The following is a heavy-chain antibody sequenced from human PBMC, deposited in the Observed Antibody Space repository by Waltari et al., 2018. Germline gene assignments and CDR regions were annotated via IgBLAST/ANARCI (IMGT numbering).Heavy chain of an antibody. CDR3: ARGGTWNNWFDP. J-gene: IGHJ5*02. D-gene: IGHD3-3*01. CDR2: MNPNSGNT. V-gene: IGHV1-8*03. Sequence: QVQLVQSGAEVKKPGASVKVSCKASGYTFTSYDINWVRQATVQGREWMGWMNPNSGNTGYAQKFQGRVTITRNTSISTAYMELSSLRSEDTAVYYCARGGTWNNWFDPWGQGTLVTVSS. CDR1: GYTFTSYD.